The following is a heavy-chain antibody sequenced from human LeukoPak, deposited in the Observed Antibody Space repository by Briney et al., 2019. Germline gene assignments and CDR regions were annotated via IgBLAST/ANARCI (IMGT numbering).Heavy chain of an antibody. Sequence: SETLSLTCTVSGGSISSSSYYWGWIRQPPGKGLEWIGSIYYSGSTYYNPSLKSRVTISVDTSKNQFSLKLSSVTAADTAVYYCATTYVWGSYRRSYYFDYWGQGTLVTVSS. CDR1: GGSISSSSYY. D-gene: IGHD3-16*02. J-gene: IGHJ4*02. V-gene: IGHV4-39*01. CDR2: IYYSGST. CDR3: ATTYVWGSYRRSYYFDY.